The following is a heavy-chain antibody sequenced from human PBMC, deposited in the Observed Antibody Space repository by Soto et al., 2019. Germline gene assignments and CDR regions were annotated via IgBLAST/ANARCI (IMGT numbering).Heavy chain of an antibody. V-gene: IGHV3-7*03. CDR1: GFTFSRYW. Sequence: HPGRSLRLSCADSGFTFSRYWMSWVRQSPGKGLEWVANIKQDGSEKYYVDSVKGRFTISRDNAKNSLYLQMNSLRAEDTAVYYCATLDYDSSGYYSDWGQGTLAPVSS. D-gene: IGHD3-22*01. CDR3: ATLDYDSSGYYSD. J-gene: IGHJ4*02. CDR2: IKQDGSEK.